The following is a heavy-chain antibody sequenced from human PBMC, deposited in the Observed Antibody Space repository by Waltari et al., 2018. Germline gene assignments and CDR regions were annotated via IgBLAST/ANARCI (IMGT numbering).Heavy chain of an antibody. CDR1: GYSFTSYW. Sequence: EVQLVQSGAEVKKPGESLKISCKGSGYSFTSYWIGWVRQMPGKGLEWMGIIYPGDSDTRYSPSVQGQVTISADKSISTAYLQWSSLKASDTAMYYCARLSQPLYRPYYFDYWGQGTLVTVSS. CDR2: IYPGDSDT. V-gene: IGHV5-51*03. J-gene: IGHJ4*02. D-gene: IGHD2-2*01. CDR3: ARLSQPLYRPYYFDY.